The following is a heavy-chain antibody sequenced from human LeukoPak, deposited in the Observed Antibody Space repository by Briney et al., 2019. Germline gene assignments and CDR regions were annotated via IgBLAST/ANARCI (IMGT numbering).Heavy chain of an antibody. CDR2: IKQDGSEK. Sequence: PGGSLRLSCAASAFTFRSFWMSWVRQAPGKGLEWVANIKQDGSEKYYVDSVKGRFTISRDNAKNSLYLQMNSLRAEDTAVYYCARAVDDYVWGSYRPPGHWGQGTLVTVSS. V-gene: IGHV3-7*05. D-gene: IGHD3-16*02. CDR1: AFTFRSFW. J-gene: IGHJ4*02. CDR3: ARAVDDYVWGSYRPPGH.